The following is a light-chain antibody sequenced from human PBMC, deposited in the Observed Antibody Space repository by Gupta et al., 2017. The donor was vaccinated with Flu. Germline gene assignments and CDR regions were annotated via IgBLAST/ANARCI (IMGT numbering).Light chain of an antibody. Sequence: TTCCSGTSYAFAKNYVYWYQQKPGTAPILIIYDTDKQPSGIPDRFSGSKSGTTATLGITGVQAGDEADYYCSTRDNSGNPWVFGGGTNLTVL. V-gene: IGLV1-51*01. CDR2: DTD. CDR3: STRDNSGNPWV. J-gene: IGLJ3*02. CDR1: SYAFAKNY.